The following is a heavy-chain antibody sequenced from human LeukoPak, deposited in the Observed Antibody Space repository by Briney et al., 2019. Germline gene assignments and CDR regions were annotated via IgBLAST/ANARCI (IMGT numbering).Heavy chain of an antibody. CDR2: IYHSGGT. J-gene: IGHJ4*02. V-gene: IGHV4-38-2*01. CDR1: GYSISSGYY. CDR3: ARHRACSSTSCYTGLFDY. Sequence: TSETLSLTCAVSGYSISSGYYWGWIRQPPGKGLEWIGSIYHSGGTYYNPSLKSRVTISVDTSKNQFSLKLSSVTAADTAVYYCARHRACSSTSCYTGLFDYWGQGTLVTVSS. D-gene: IGHD2-2*02.